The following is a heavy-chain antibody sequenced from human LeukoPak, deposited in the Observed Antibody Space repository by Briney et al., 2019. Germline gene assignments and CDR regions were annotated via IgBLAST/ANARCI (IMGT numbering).Heavy chain of an antibody. CDR3: ARENPGYCSSTSCYGLGGYWFDP. CDR1: GGSISSYY. D-gene: IGHD2-2*01. V-gene: IGHV4-59*12. Sequence: SETLSLTCTVSGGSISSYYWSWIRQPPGKGLEWIGYIYYSGSTYYNPSLKSRVTISVDRSKNQFSLKLSSVTAADTAVYYCARENPGYCSSTSCYGLGGYWFDPWGQGTLVTVSS. J-gene: IGHJ5*02. CDR2: IYYSGST.